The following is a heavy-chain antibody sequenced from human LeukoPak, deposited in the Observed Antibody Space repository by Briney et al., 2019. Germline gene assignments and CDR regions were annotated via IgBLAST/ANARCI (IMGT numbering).Heavy chain of an antibody. D-gene: IGHD3-22*01. Sequence: GGSLRLSCAASGFTFSSYAMSWVRQAPGKGLEWVSSISGSGTNTDYADSVKGRFTISRDNAKNSLYLQMNTLRAEDTAVYYCARDRHKYNYDSGGYPPYWGQGTLVTVSS. CDR2: ISGSGTNT. CDR3: ARDRHKYNYDSGGYPPY. CDR1: GFTFSSYA. J-gene: IGHJ4*02. V-gene: IGHV3-21*01.